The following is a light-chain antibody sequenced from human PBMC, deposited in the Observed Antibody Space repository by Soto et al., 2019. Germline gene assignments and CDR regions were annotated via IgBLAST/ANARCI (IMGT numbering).Light chain of an antibody. CDR1: SSNIGSNT. V-gene: IGLV1-44*01. CDR3: AAWDDSLKGV. CDR2: SHN. Sequence: QSVLTQPPSASGTPGQRVTISCSGSSSNIGSNTVNWYQQLPGTAPKLLIYSHNPRPSGVPDRFSGSKSGTSASLAISGLQSEDEADYYCAAWDDSLKGVFGGGTKLTVL. J-gene: IGLJ2*01.